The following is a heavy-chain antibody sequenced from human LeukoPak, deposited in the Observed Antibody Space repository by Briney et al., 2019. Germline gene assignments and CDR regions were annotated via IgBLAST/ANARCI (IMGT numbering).Heavy chain of an antibody. Sequence: HPGGSLRLSCAVSGFSFSDDYMSWIRQAPGQGLKWVSYISSSSSYTNYADSVKGRFTSSRDNAKNSLYLQMKSLRAEDTAVYYCARSRGVGPGAYFDYWGQGTLVTVSS. V-gene: IGHV3-11*03. J-gene: IGHJ4*02. CDR1: GFSFSDDY. D-gene: IGHD1-26*01. CDR3: ARSRGVGPGAYFDY. CDR2: ISSSSSYT.